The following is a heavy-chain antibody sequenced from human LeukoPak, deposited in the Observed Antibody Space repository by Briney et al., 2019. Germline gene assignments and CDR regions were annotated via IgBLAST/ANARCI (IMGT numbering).Heavy chain of an antibody. CDR1: GFSFSTYA. Sequence: PGGSLRLSCAASGFSFSTYAMHWVRQAPGKGLEWVAVIWNDESNRFYADSVKGRFTISRGNSKNTLYLQMNTLRDEDTGVYYCARDDYSETSGGTRDWGQGTLVTVST. CDR3: ARDDYSETSGGTRD. V-gene: IGHV3-33*01. CDR2: IWNDESNR. J-gene: IGHJ4*02. D-gene: IGHD3-10*01.